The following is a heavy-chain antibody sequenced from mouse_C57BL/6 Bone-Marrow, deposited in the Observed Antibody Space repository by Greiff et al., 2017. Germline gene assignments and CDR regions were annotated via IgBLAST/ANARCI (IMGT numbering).Heavy chain of an antibody. CDR1: GFTFSSYG. V-gene: IGHV5-6*02. CDR2: ISSGGSYT. Sequence: DVKLVESGGDLVKPGGSLKLSCAASGFTFSSYGMSWVRQTPDKRLEWVATISSGGSYTYYPDSVKGRFTISRDNAKNTLYLQRSSLKSEDTAMYYCARHHAGFAYWGQGTLVTVSA. CDR3: ARHHAGFAY. J-gene: IGHJ3*01.